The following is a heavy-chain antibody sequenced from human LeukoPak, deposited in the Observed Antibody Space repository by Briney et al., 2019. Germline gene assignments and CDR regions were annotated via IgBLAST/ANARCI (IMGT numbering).Heavy chain of an antibody. V-gene: IGHV1-2*02. D-gene: IGHD2-2*01. J-gene: IGHJ4*02. CDR1: GFTFSDYA. CDR2: INPNSGGT. Sequence: GRSLRLSCAASGFTFSDYAMHWVRQAPGQGLEWMGWINPNSGGTNYAQKFQGRVTMTRDTSISTAYMELSRLRSDDTAVYYCARVRSFCSSTSCYPSYYFDYWGQGTLVTVSS. CDR3: ARVRSFCSSTSCYPSYYFDY.